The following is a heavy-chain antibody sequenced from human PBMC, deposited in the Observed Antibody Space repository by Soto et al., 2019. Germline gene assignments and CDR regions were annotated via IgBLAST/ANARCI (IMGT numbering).Heavy chain of an antibody. Sequence: SQTLSLTCAISGDSVSSNSAAWNWIRQSPSRGLEWLGRTYYRSKWYNDYAVSVKSRITINPDTSKNQFSLQLSSVTPEDTAVYYCARDRGIYSSGWYERWFDPWGQGTLVTVS. J-gene: IGHJ5*02. V-gene: IGHV6-1*01. D-gene: IGHD6-19*01. CDR3: ARDRGIYSSGWYERWFDP. CDR1: GDSVSSNSAA. CDR2: TYYRSKWYN.